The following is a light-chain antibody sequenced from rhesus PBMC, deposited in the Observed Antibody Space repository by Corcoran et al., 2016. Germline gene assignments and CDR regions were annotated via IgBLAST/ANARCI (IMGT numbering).Light chain of an antibody. J-gene: IGKJ3*01. CDR2: HAS. V-gene: IGKV1S14*01. CDR3: HRHYGYPCS. Sequence: DIQMTQSPSCLSASVGDTVTITCRASQGISNYLAWYQQKPGKAPQPLIYHASHLDSGDPSRFSGSGSGTALTLTIRSLQPEGFTIDYYHRHYGYPCSFGPGAKLHIK. CDR1: QGISNY.